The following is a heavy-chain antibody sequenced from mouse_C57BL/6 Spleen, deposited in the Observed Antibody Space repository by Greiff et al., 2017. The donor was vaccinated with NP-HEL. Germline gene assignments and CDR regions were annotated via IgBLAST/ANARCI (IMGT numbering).Heavy chain of an antibody. D-gene: IGHD2-4*01. CDR3: ARSTMITSHFDY. V-gene: IGHV2-2*01. CDR2: IWSGGST. Sequence: QVQLKESGPGLVQPSQSLSITCTVSGFSLTSYGVHWVRQSPGKGLEWLGVIWSGGSTDYNAAFISRLSISKDNSKSQVFFKMNSLQADDTAIYYCARSTMITSHFDYWGQGTTLTVSS. J-gene: IGHJ2*01. CDR1: GFSLTSYG.